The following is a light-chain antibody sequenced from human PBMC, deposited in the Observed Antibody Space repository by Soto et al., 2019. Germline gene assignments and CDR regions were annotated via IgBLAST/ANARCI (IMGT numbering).Light chain of an antibody. J-gene: IGKJ4*01. CDR1: QSVSSSY. CDR3: QQYGSSPLT. Sequence: EIVLTQSPGTLSLSPGERATLSCRASQSVSSSYLAWYQQKPGQAPRLLIYGASSRATGIPGRFSGSGSGTDFTLTISRLEPEDFAVYYCQQYGSSPLTFGGGTQVEIK. V-gene: IGKV3-20*01. CDR2: GAS.